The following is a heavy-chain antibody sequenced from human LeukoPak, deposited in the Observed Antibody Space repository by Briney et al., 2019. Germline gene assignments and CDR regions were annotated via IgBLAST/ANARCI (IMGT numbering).Heavy chain of an antibody. J-gene: IGHJ4*02. CDR3: XRLXPAVGLVFDF. CDR1: GFSFSSYS. D-gene: IGHD6-13*01. CDR2: ISSNSAYI. Sequence: GGSLRLSCAASGFSFSSYSINWVRQAPGKGLEWVSSISSNSAYIYYADSVKGRFTISRDNAKNSLYLQMNSLRVEDTAVYYCXRLXPAVGLVFDFWGQGTLVAVSS. V-gene: IGHV3-21*01.